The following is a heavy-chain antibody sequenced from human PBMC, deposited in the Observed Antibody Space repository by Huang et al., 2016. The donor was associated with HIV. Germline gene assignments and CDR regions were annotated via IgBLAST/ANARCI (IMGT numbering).Heavy chain of an antibody. D-gene: IGHD2-8*01. CDR3: ARVEYAYGSRRLLY. J-gene: IGHJ4*02. CDR1: GGSVSGFY. Sequence: QVQLQQWGAGLLKPSETLSLTCAVFGGSVSGFYWTWIRQPPGKGLEWLGELNPVGNTNYNPSLKSRVTISEDTSKNQLSLKLISVTAADTAMYYCARVEYAYGSRRLLYWGQGTLVTVST. CDR2: LNPVGNT. V-gene: IGHV4-34*01.